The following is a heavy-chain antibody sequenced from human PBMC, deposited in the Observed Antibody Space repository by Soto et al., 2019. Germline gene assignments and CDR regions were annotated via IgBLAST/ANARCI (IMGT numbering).Heavy chain of an antibody. CDR3: ARVGSSSGYYYVGHDAFDI. CDR2: INPNSGGT. J-gene: IGHJ3*02. D-gene: IGHD3-22*01. V-gene: IGHV1-2*04. CDR1: GYTFTGYY. Sequence: ASVKVSCKASGYTFTGYYMHWVRQAPGQGLEWMGWINPNSGGTNYAQKFQGWVTMTRDTSISTAYMELSRLRSDDTAVYYCARVGSSSGYYYVGHDAFDIWGQGTMVTVSS.